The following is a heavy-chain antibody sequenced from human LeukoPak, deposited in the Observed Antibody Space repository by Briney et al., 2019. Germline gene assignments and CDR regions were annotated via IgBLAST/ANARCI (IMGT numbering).Heavy chain of an antibody. Sequence: SVKVSCKASGGTFSSYAISWVRQAPGQGLGWMGRIIPILGIANYAQKFQGRVTITADKSTSTAYMELSSLRSEDTAVYYCARTGVLRFLEWLPEGYYYGMDVWGQGTTVTVSS. CDR3: ARTGVLRFLEWLPEGYYYGMDV. J-gene: IGHJ6*02. D-gene: IGHD3-3*01. CDR1: GGTFSSYA. V-gene: IGHV1-69*04. CDR2: IIPILGIA.